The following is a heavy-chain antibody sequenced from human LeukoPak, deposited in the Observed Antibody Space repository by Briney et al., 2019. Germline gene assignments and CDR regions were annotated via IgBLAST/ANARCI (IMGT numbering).Heavy chain of an antibody. D-gene: IGHD3-22*01. J-gene: IGHJ5*02. CDR3: ARDSARYYYDSSGYPYNWFDP. V-gene: IGHV1-18*01. CDR2: ISAHNGNT. Sequence: ASVKVSCKASGYTFTSYGISWVRQAPGQGLEWTGWISAHNGNTNYAQKLQGRVTMTTDTSTSTAYMELRSLRSDDTAVYYCARDSARYYYDSSGYPYNWFDPWGQGTLVTVSS. CDR1: GYTFTSYG.